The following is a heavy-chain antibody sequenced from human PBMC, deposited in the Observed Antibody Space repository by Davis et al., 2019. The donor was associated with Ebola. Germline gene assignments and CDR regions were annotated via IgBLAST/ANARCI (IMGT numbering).Heavy chain of an antibody. J-gene: IGHJ4*02. D-gene: IGHD6-19*01. CDR3: ARRIVVAWGSFYYDH. CDR1: GASISPYY. Sequence: MPSETLSLTCSVSGASISPYYWTWIRQPPGKGLEWIGNLYYSGSTNYNPSLKSRVTISADASKNQFSLTLMSVTAADTAVYYCARRIVVAWGSFYYDHWGQGILVTVSS. V-gene: IGHV4-59*08. CDR2: LYYSGST.